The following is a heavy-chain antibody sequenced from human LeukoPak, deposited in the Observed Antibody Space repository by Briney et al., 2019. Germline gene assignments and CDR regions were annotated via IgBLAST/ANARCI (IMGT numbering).Heavy chain of an antibody. CDR3: ANRGTVLPPR. CDR2: ISGGGGTT. J-gene: IGHJ4*02. CDR1: GFTFSSDD. D-gene: IGHD3-10*01. V-gene: IGHV3-23*01. Sequence: GGSLRLSCAAPGFTFSSDDRIWGRQAPGKGLEWVSAISGGGGTTYYADSVKGRFTISRDNAKNTLYLQMNSLRAEDTAVYYCANRGTVLPPRWGQRTLVTVSS.